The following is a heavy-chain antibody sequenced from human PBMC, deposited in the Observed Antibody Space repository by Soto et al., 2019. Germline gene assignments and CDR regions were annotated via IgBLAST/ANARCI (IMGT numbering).Heavy chain of an antibody. V-gene: IGHV5-51*01. CDR2: IYPDDSDS. Sequence: GESPKISCKGSGYKFTTYLIGWVRPMPGKGLEWMAIIYPDDSDSRYSPSFQGQVNISADKSISTAYLQWSSLKASDTAIYYCVATYGGYLDYWGQGTLVTVSS. CDR3: VATYGGYLDY. J-gene: IGHJ4*02. D-gene: IGHD4-17*01. CDR1: GYKFTTYL.